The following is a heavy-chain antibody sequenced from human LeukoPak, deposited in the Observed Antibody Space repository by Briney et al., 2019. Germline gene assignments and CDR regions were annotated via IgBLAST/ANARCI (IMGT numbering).Heavy chain of an antibody. Sequence: GGSLRLSCAASGFTFDDYGMSWVRQAPGKGLEWVSGINWNGGSTGYADSVKGRFTISRDNAKNSLYLQMDSLRAEDTAMYYCARQGGLGNYATGSWFDPWGQGTLVTVSS. CDR2: INWNGGST. CDR3: ARQGGLGNYATGSWFDP. V-gene: IGHV3-20*04. CDR1: GFTFDDYG. D-gene: IGHD1-7*01. J-gene: IGHJ5*02.